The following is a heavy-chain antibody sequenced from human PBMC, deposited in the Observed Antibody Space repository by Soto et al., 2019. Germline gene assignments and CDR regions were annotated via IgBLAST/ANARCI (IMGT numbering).Heavy chain of an antibody. CDR1: GYTFNTYG. CDR2: INPYNGNT. D-gene: IGHD4-17*01. V-gene: IGHV1-18*01. J-gene: IGHJ4*02. CDR3: ARGCIAVTTHLCY. Sequence: ASVKVSCKASGYTFNTYGITWVRQAPGQGLEWMGWINPYNGNTKFAQKLQDRVTMTTATSTSTAYMELASLRSDDTAVYYCARGCIAVTTHLCYWGQGTLVTVSS.